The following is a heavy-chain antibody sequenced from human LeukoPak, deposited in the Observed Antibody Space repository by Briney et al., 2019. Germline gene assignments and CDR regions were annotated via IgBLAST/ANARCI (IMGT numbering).Heavy chain of an antibody. Sequence: GGSLRLSCAASGFTLSSYWMSWVRQAPGKGLEWVANINQDGSVKYYVDSIKGRFTISRDNAKNSLYLQINSLRAEDTAVFYCARIGYSSSSNDYWGQGTLVTVSS. CDR2: INQDGSVK. V-gene: IGHV3-7*01. J-gene: IGHJ4*02. CDR3: ARIGYSSSSNDY. CDR1: GFTLSSYW. D-gene: IGHD6-6*01.